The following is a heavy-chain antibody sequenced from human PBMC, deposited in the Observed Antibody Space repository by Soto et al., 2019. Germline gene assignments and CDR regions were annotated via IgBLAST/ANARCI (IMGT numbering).Heavy chain of an antibody. CDR3: ARLYSSGWYDY. D-gene: IGHD6-19*01. Sequence: QVQLVESGGGLVKPGGSLRLSCAASGFTFSEYYMSWIRQAPGKGLEWVSYISSSSTYTNYADSVKGRVTISRDNAKNSLYLQMNRLRVEDTAVYYCARLYSSGWYDYWGQGTLVTVSS. V-gene: IGHV3-11*05. J-gene: IGHJ4*02. CDR1: GFTFSEYY. CDR2: ISSSSTYT.